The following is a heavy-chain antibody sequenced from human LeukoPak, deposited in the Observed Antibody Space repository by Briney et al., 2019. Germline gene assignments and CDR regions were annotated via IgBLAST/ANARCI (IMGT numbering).Heavy chain of an antibody. CDR3: ARDTGSFDY. J-gene: IGHJ4*02. V-gene: IGHV4-59*01. CDR2: VYYSGST. D-gene: IGHD3-10*01. Sequence: SETLSLTCTVSGGSIRSDFWSWIRQPPGKGLEWIGYVYYSGSTNYSPSLNSRVTISIDTSKNKFSLKLTSVTAADTAVYYCARDTGSFDYWGQGTLVTVSS. CDR1: GGSIRSDF.